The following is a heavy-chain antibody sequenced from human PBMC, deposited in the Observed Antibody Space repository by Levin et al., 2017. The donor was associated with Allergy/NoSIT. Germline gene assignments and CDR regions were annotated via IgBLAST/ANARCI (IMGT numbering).Heavy chain of an antibody. V-gene: IGHV4-34*01. D-gene: IGHD3-16*01. CDR1: GGSFSGYY. J-gene: IGHJ6*02. CDR2: INHSGST. CDR3: ARGRLYGMDV. Sequence: SETLSLTCAVYGGSFSGYYWSWIRQPPGKGLEWIGEINHSGSTNYNPSLKSRVTISVDTSKNQFSLKLSSVTAADTAVYYCARGRLYGMDVWGQGTTVTVSS.